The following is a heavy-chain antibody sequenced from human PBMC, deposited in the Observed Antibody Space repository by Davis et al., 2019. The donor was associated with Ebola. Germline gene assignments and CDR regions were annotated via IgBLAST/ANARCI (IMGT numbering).Heavy chain of an antibody. V-gene: IGHV3-30*18. CDR2: ISYDGSSK. J-gene: IGHJ4*02. Sequence: GESLKISCAASGFTFSSYGMHWVRQAPGKGLEWVAIISYDGSSKYYADSVKGRFTISRDNSKNTLCLQMDSLRAEDTAVYYCAKGATGYSSSWQFDYWGQGTLVTVSS. CDR3: AKGATGYSSSWQFDY. CDR1: GFTFSSYG. D-gene: IGHD6-13*01.